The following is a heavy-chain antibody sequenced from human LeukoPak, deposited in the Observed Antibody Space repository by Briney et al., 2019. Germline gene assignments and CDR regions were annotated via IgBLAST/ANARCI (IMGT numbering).Heavy chain of an antibody. CDR3: AKRSTVAGKVDY. D-gene: IGHD6-19*01. J-gene: IGHJ4*02. V-gene: IGHV3-23*01. CDR1: GFTFSSYA. Sequence: GGSLRLSCAASGFTFSSYAISWVRQAPGKGLEWVSLISASGGNTYYADSVKGRFTISRDNSKNTLYLQMNSLRAEDTAVYYCAKRSTVAGKVDYWGQRTLVTVSS. CDR2: ISASGGNT.